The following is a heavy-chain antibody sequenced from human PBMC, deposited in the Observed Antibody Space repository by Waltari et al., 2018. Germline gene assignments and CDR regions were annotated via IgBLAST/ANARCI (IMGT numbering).Heavy chain of an antibody. J-gene: IGHJ6*02. CDR3: ARVRRYDFWSGYYPTAKLSYGMDV. CDR2: INHSGST. V-gene: IGHV4-34*01. D-gene: IGHD3-3*01. CDR1: GGSFSGYY. Sequence: QVQLQQWGAGLLKPSETLSLTCDVYGGSFSGYYWSWIRQPPGTGLEWLGEINHSGSTHYHPSVTSRVTISVDTSKNQFSLKLSSVTAADTAVYYCARVRRYDFWSGYYPTAKLSYGMDVWGQGTTVTVSS.